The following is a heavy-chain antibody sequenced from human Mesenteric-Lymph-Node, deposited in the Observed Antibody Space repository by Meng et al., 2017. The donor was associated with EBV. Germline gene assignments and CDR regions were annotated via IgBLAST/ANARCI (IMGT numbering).Heavy chain of an antibody. Sequence: QVKLAGSGPGLVKPSGTLSLTCSVSGGDISSSSWWSWVRQPPGKGLEWLGEIYHSSGTTNYNPSLKSRVTISLDKSKNQFSLNLSSVTAADTAVYYCARLPPTTGYGTARSYWGQGTLVTASS. CDR2: IYHSSGTT. CDR1: GGDISSSSW. J-gene: IGHJ4*02. V-gene: IGHV4-4*02. CDR3: ARLPPTTGYGTARSY. D-gene: IGHD6-13*01.